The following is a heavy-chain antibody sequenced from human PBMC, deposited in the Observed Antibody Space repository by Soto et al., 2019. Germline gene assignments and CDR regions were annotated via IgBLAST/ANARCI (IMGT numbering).Heavy chain of an antibody. Sequence: QVQLVQSGAELKKPGSSVKVSCKASGDTFTIFAISWVRQAPGQGLEWMGGIIPTIGTTNYAQRFQGRITIHGDESAGTSCLELSSLQYEDTGVCCCAGDLGSGYVPGDYWGQGTRGAVPS. CDR1: GDTFTIFA. CDR2: IIPTIGTT. CDR3: AGDLGSGYVPGDY. V-gene: IGHV1-69*12. J-gene: IGHJ4*02. D-gene: IGHD5-12*01.